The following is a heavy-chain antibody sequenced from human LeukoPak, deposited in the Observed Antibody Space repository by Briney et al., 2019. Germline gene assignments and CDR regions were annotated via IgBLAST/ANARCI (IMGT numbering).Heavy chain of an antibody. V-gene: IGHV1-18*04. Sequence: GASVKVSCKASGYSFTNYGVSWVRQAPGQGLEWLGWISAHNGKTDFSPRFHGRLILTTDTSTSTSYMELSSLRPDDTAVYFCARDSTVVVTIHDAFEIWGQGTRVTVSS. CDR2: ISAHNGKT. J-gene: IGHJ3*02. CDR1: GYSFTNYG. CDR3: ARDSTVVVTIHDAFEI. D-gene: IGHD4-17*01.